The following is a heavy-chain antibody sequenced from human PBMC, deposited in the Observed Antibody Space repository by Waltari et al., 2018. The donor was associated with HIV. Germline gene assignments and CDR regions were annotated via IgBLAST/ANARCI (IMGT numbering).Heavy chain of an antibody. D-gene: IGHD3-22*01. CDR1: GFSLSTSGMC. V-gene: IGHV2-70*01. J-gene: IGHJ6*02. CDR3: ARSRTYYYDSSGYFHYYGMDV. CDR2: IDWDDDK. Sequence: TFSGFSLSTSGMCVSWIRQPPGKALEWLALIDWDDDKYYSTSLKTRLTISKDTSKNQVVLTMTNMDPVDTATYYCARSRTYYYDSSGYFHYYGMDVWGQGTTVTVSS.